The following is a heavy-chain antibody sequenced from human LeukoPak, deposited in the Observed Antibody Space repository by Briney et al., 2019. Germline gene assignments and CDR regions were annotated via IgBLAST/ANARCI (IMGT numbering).Heavy chain of an antibody. CDR3: AKDGRYCSSTSCPRCVY. CDR2: ISGSGGST. D-gene: IGHD2-2*01. Sequence: TGGSLRLSCAASGFTFSSYAMSWVRQAPGKGLEWVSAISGSGGSTYYADSVKGRFTISRDNSKNTLYLQMNSLRAEDTAVYYCAKDGRYCSSTSCPRCVYWGQGTLVTVSS. V-gene: IGHV3-23*01. J-gene: IGHJ4*02. CDR1: GFTFSSYA.